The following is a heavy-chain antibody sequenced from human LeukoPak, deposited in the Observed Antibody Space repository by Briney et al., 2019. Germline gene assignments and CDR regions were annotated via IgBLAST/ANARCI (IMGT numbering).Heavy chain of an antibody. J-gene: IGHJ3*02. CDR1: GYTFTSYG. V-gene: IGHV1-18*01. CDR2: ISAYNGNT. CDR3: ARGLSSGSYLGAFDI. D-gene: IGHD1-26*01. Sequence: ASVKVSCKASGYTFTSYGISWVRQAPGQGLEWMGWISAYNGNTNYAQKLQGRVTMTTDTSTSTAYMELRSLRSDDTAVYYCARGLSSGSYLGAFDIWGQGTMVTVSS.